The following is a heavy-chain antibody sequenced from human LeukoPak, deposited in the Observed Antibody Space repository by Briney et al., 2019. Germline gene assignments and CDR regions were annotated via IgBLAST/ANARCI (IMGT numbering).Heavy chain of an antibody. Sequence: SETLSLTCTVSGGSISSSSYYWGWIRQPPGKGLEWIGRIYTSGSTNYNPSLKSRVTISVDTSKNQFSLKLSSVTAADTAVYYCARDRSSSWYFDLWGRGTLVTVSS. J-gene: IGHJ2*01. CDR3: ARDRSSSWYFDL. V-gene: IGHV4-39*07. CDR1: GGSISSSSYY. CDR2: IYTSGST. D-gene: IGHD6-6*01.